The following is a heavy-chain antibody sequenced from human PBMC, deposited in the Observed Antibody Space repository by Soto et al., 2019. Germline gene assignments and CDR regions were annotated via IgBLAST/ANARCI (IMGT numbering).Heavy chain of an antibody. D-gene: IGHD4-17*01. CDR1: GGSISSGGYY. V-gene: IGHV4-31*03. Sequence: QVQLQESGPGLVKPSQTLSLTCTVSGGSISSGGYYWHWIRQHPGKGLEWIGNIYDSGSAYYNPSLKGRAIISLATSKNQVSLKLSSVTAADTAVYYCAKGGDLTTVTFWGQGTLVTVSP. J-gene: IGHJ4*02. CDR2: IYDSGSA. CDR3: AKGGDLTTVTF.